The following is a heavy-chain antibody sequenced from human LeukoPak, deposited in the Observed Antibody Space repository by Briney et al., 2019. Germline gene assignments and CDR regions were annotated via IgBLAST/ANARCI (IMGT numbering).Heavy chain of an antibody. V-gene: IGHV3-23*01. D-gene: IGHD4-17*01. Sequence: GGSLRLSCAASGFTFSSYAMSWVRQAPGKGLEWVSAISGSGTSEFYADSVKGRFRISRDNSKDTLFLQMNSLRAEDTAVYYCARDPNGDYIGAFDMWGPGTMVTVSS. CDR3: ARDPNGDYIGAFDM. CDR1: GFTFSSYA. J-gene: IGHJ3*02. CDR2: ISGSGTSE.